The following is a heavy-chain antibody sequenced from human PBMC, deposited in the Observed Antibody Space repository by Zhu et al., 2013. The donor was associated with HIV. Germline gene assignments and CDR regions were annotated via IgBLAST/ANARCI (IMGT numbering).Heavy chain of an antibody. CDR1: GYTFTGYY. Sequence: QVQLVQSGAEVKKPGASVNVSCKASGYTFTGYYMHWVRQAPGQGLEWMGWINPKSGGSNYAQKFHGRVTMTRDTSINTVYMELRSLRSDDTAAYYCARVFFSMRDLEPVTTWGQGTLVIVSS. V-gene: IGHV1-2*02. CDR2: INPKSGGS. CDR3: ARVFFSMRDLEPVTT. J-gene: IGHJ4*02. D-gene: IGHD4-17*01.